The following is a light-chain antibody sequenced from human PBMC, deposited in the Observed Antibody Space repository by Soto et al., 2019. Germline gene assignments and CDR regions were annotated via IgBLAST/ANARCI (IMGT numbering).Light chain of an antibody. Sequence: DIQMTQSPSSVSASVGDRVTITCRASQDIGSWLAWYQQKPGKAPNLLIYGASSLQSGVPSRVSGSGSGTDFTLTISSLQPEDFATYYCQQAISFPWTFGQGTKVEIK. CDR3: QQAISFPWT. CDR1: QDIGSW. V-gene: IGKV1-12*01. CDR2: GAS. J-gene: IGKJ1*01.